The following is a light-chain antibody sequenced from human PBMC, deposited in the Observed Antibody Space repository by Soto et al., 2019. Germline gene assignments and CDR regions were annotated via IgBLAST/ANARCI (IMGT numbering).Light chain of an antibody. CDR3: QQYGTSPL. CDR1: QSVISSY. V-gene: IGKV3-20*01. CDR2: DTS. Sequence: EIGLTQSPGTLALSPGERATLYCRTSQSVISSYLAWYQQKPGQAPRLLISDTSDRATGIPDRVSASGYGTDFTLTISRLEPEDVAVYYWQQYGTSPLFGPGTKVDLK. J-gene: IGKJ3*01.